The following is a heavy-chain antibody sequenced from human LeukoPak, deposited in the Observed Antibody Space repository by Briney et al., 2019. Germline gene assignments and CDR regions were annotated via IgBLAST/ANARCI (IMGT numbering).Heavy chain of an antibody. CDR1: GYSISSGYY. Sequence: SETLSLTCAVSGYSISSGYYWGWIRQPPGKGLEWIGSIYHSGSTYYNPSLKSRVTISVDTSKIQFSLKLSSVTAADTAVYYCASVEYYDYWSGYPTYYFDYWGQGTLVTVSS. D-gene: IGHD3-3*01. J-gene: IGHJ4*02. CDR2: IYHSGST. V-gene: IGHV4-38-2*01. CDR3: ASVEYYDYWSGYPTYYFDY.